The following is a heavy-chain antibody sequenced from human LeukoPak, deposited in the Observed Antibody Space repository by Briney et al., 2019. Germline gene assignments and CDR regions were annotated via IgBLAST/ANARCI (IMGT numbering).Heavy chain of an antibody. CDR2: INHRGST. CDR3: ARDSSGFDY. D-gene: IGHD3-22*01. J-gene: IGHJ4*02. CDR1: GGSFSGYY. Sequence: SETLSLTCAVYGGSFSGYYWSWIRQPPGKGLEWIGEINHRGSTNYNPSLKSRVTISVDTSKNQFSLKLSSVTAADTAVYYCARDSSGFDYWGQGTLVTVSS. V-gene: IGHV4-34*01.